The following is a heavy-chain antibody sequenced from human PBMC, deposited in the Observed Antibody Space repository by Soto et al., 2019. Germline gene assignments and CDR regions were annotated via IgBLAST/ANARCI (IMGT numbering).Heavy chain of an antibody. CDR1: GYTFTSYA. V-gene: IGHV1-3*01. CDR2: INAGNGNT. D-gene: IGHD6-13*01. CDR3: ARDQKSSSWYEIDY. Sequence: GASVKVSCKASGYTFTSYAMHCVRQAPGQRHEWMGWINAGNGNTKYSQKFQGRVTITRDTSASTAYRELSSLRSEDTAVYYCARDQKSSSWYEIDYCGQGTLVTVS. J-gene: IGHJ4*02.